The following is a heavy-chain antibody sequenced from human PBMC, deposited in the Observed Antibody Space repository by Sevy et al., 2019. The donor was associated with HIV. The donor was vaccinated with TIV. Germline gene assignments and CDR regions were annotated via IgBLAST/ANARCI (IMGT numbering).Heavy chain of an antibody. CDR3: ARDEGNYYFHY. J-gene: IGHJ4*02. V-gene: IGHV3-7*01. Sequence: GGSLRLSCAASGFTFSKYWMGWVRQAPGKGLEWVANIKQDAGQKYYVDSVKGRFTISRDKAKNSLYLQMNSLRAEDTAVYFCARDEGNYYFHYWGQGTLVTVSS. CDR2: IKQDAGQK. D-gene: IGHD1-7*01. CDR1: GFTFSKYW.